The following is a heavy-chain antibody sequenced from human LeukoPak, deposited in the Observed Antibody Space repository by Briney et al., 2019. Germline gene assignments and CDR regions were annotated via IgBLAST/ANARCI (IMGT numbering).Heavy chain of an antibody. J-gene: IGHJ4*02. Sequence: TGGSLRLSCAASGFTFSSYAMSWVRQAPGKGLEWVSAISGSGGSTYYADSVKGRFTISRDNSKNTLYLQMNSLRAEDTAMYFCAKDKDPWKSTSISDFDYWGQGTLVTVSS. V-gene: IGHV3-23*01. CDR3: AKDKDPWKSTSISDFDY. CDR1: GFTFSSYA. D-gene: IGHD1-1*01. CDR2: ISGSGGST.